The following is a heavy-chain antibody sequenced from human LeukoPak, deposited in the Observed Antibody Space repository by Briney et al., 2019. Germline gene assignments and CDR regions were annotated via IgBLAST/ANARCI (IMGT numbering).Heavy chain of an antibody. CDR2: INTNSGGT. CDR3: SRAEMATIPSSADY. V-gene: IGHV1-2*02. Sequence: ASVSVSFTASGYTFTVYYMHWVRQAPGQGEERMGWINTNSGGTNNAQKFQGRVTITRDTARSRAYMELRRLRSDDTAVYYCSRAEMATIPSSADYWGQGTLVTVSS. D-gene: IGHD5-24*01. CDR1: GYTFTVYY. J-gene: IGHJ4*02.